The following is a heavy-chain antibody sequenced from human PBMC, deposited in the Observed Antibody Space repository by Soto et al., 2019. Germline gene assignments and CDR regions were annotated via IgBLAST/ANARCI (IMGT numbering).Heavy chain of an antibody. D-gene: IGHD3-22*01. CDR3: SKGLRSPGSTMSCNYYYYYDGMDV. V-gene: IGHV3-9*01. J-gene: IGHJ6*02. CDR1: GFTFNDFA. CDR2: ISWNSGSI. Sequence: GGSLRLSCAASGFTFNDFAMHWVRQPPGKXLEWVSCISWNSGSIGYADSVKGRFTVSRDNTKNSLYLQMNSLRGEDTALYYCSKGLRSPGSTMSCNYYYYYDGMDVWGRGTTVTVSS.